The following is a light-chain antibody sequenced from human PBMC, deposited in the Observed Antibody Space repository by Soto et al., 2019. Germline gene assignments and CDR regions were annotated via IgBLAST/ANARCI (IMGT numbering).Light chain of an antibody. J-gene: IGKJ1*01. CDR3: LQYKEWPRGT. CDR2: SAS. V-gene: IGKV3D-15*01. CDR1: ESIANN. Sequence: DILMTQSPATVSVSLGDSVSLSCRANESIANNLAWYQQKPGQPPRLLIYSASTRAPGIPARVSGGGSGRQFSLPISSLQSVDFALYYCLQYKEWPRGTFGPGTKVEV.